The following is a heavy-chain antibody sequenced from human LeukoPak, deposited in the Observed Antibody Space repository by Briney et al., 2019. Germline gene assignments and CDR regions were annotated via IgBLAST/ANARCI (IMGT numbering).Heavy chain of an antibody. Sequence: GGSLRLSCAASGFTFSSYSMNWVRQAPGKGLEWVSSISSSSSYIYYADSVKGRFTISRDNAKNSLYLQMNSLRAEDTAVYYCARLLCFGELLTGSAFDIWGQGTMVTVSS. D-gene: IGHD3-10*01. V-gene: IGHV3-21*01. CDR1: GFTFSSYS. CDR3: ARLLCFGELLTGSAFDI. J-gene: IGHJ3*02. CDR2: ISSSSSYI.